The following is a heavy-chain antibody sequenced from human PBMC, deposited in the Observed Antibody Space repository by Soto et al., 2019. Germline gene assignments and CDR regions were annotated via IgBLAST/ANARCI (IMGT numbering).Heavy chain of an antibody. D-gene: IGHD6-13*01. CDR1: GFTFSSYG. CDR2: ISYDGSNK. V-gene: IGHV3-30*18. J-gene: IGHJ3*02. Sequence: GGSLRLSCAASGFTFSSYGMHWVRQAPGKGLEWVAVISYDGSNKYYADSVKGRFTISRDNSKNTLYLQMNSLRAEDTAVYYCAKDQAAAGHDAFDIWGQGTMVTVSS. CDR3: AKDQAAAGHDAFDI.